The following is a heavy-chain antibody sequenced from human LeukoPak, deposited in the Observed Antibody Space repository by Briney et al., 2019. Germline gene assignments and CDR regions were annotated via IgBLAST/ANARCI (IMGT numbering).Heavy chain of an antibody. J-gene: IGHJ6*02. V-gene: IGHV1-18*01. CDR3: ARGTPAAMRNYYYYYGMDV. D-gene: IGHD2-2*01. CDR2: ISAYNGNT. CDR1: GYTFTSYG. Sequence: ASVKVSCKASGYTFTSYGISWVRQAPGQGLEWMEWISAYNGNTNYAQKLQGRVTMTTDTSTSTAYMELRSLRSDDTAVYYCARGTPAAMRNYYYYYGMDVWGQGTTVTVSS.